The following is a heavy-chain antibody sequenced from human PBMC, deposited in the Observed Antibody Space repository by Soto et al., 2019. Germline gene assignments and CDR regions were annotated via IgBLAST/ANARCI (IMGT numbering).Heavy chain of an antibody. CDR3: AKDRPGEDIVLVPAALYYFDY. CDR2: ISGSGGST. Sequence: PGGSLRLSCAASGFTFSSYAMSWVRQAPGKGLEWVSAISGSGGSTYYADSVKGRFTISRDNSKNTLYLQMNSLRAEDTAVYYCAKDRPGEDIVLVPAALYYFDYWGQGTLVTVSS. J-gene: IGHJ4*02. V-gene: IGHV3-23*01. CDR1: GFTFSSYA. D-gene: IGHD2-2*01.